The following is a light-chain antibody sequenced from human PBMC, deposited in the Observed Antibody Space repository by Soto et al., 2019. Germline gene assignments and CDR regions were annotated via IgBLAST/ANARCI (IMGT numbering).Light chain of an antibody. Sequence: EIVLAQAPGTLSLSPGESPTLSCRSSQSVSSSYLAWYQQKPGQAPRLLIYGVSSRATGIPDRFSGSGSGTDFTLTISRLEPEDFAVYYCQQYGSSRTFGQGTKVDIK. CDR3: QQYGSSRT. CDR2: GVS. CDR1: QSVSSSY. J-gene: IGKJ1*01. V-gene: IGKV3-20*01.